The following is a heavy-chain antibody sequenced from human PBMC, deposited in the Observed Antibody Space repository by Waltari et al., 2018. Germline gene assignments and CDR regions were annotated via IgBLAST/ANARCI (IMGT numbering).Heavy chain of an antibody. CDR3: ARLRYYFDY. V-gene: IGHV3-7*01. CDR1: GFPFVSFG. CDR2: IKQDGSEK. J-gene: IGHJ4*02. Sequence: EVQLVESGGGLFRPGGSLRLPCAASGFPFVSFGLSWARQAPGKGLEWVANIKQDGSEKYYVDSVKGRFTISRDNAKNSLYLQMNSLRAEDTAVYYCARLRYYFDYWGQGTLVTVSS.